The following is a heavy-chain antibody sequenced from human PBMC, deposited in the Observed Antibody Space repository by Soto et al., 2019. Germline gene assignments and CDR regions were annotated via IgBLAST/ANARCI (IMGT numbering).Heavy chain of an antibody. CDR3: ARVTMVISDSDHFGVDV. D-gene: IGHD4-17*01. CDR1: GFPISSPYS. CDR2: ISHTGTT. J-gene: IGHJ6*02. Sequence: KTSETLSLTCLVSGFPISSPYSWGWIRQPPGKGLEWIGSISHTGTTSYSPSLTSRVSISVDTSKNQVSLKLTSVTAADTAVYFCARVTMVISDSDHFGVDVWGHGTTVTVSS. V-gene: IGHV4-38-2*02.